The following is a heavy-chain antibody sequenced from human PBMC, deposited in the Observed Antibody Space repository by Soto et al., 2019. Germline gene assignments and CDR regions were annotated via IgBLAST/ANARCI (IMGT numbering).Heavy chain of an antibody. D-gene: IGHD1-26*01. CDR1: GYTFTSYY. CDR2: INPSGGST. CDR3: ARDLNIVGATEGYYYYGMDV. V-gene: IGHV1-46*01. J-gene: IGHJ6*02. Sequence: ASVKVSCKASGYTFTSYYMHWVRQAPGQGLEWMGIINPSGGSTSYAQKFQGRVTMTRDTSTSTVYMELSSLRSEDTAVYYCARDLNIVGATEGYYYYGMDVWGQGTTVTVSS.